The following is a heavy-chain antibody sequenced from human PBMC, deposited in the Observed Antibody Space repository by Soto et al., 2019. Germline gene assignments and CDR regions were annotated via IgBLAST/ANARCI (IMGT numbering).Heavy chain of an antibody. CDR2: INHSGST. CDR3: ASNGYCSGGSRYSPEYYYYGMDV. Sequence: QVQLQQWGAGLLKPSETLSLTCAVYGGSFSGYYWSWIRQPPGKGLEWIGEINHSGSTNYNPSLKSRVTISVDTSKNQFSLKLSSVTAADTAVYYCASNGYCSGGSRYSPEYYYYGMDVWGQGTTVTVSS. CDR1: GGSFSGYY. D-gene: IGHD2-15*01. V-gene: IGHV4-34*01. J-gene: IGHJ6*02.